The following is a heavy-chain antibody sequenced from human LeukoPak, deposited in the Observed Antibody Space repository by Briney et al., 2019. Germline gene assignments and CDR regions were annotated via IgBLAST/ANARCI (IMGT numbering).Heavy chain of an antibody. Sequence: ASVKVSCKASGYTFTDYYLHWVRQAPGQGLEWMGWINPKSGGTNYARKFQGRVTMTRETSISTGNMELSSLRSDDTAVYYCARAYEYGWFDPWGQGTLVTVSS. CDR2: INPKSGGT. J-gene: IGHJ5*02. V-gene: IGHV1-2*02. CDR1: GYTFTDYY. CDR3: ARAYEYGWFDP. D-gene: IGHD4/OR15-4a*01.